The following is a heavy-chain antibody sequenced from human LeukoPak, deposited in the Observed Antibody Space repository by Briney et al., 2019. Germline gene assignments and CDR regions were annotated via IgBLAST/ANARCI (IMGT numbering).Heavy chain of an antibody. V-gene: IGHV3-23*01. J-gene: IGHJ4*02. CDR2: ISGSGSGT. CDR1: GFSFSSHA. D-gene: IGHD3-10*02. CDR3: AKDVRGYNRPVDY. Sequence: PGGSLRLSCAASGFSFSSHAMNWVRQAPGKGLEWVSAISGSGSGTDYADSVKGRFTISRDNSKNTVYLQMNSLRAEDTALYYWAKDVRGYNRPVDYWGQGTLVTVSS.